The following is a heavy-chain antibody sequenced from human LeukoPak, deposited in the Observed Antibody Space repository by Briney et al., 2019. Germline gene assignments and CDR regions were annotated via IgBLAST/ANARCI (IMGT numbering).Heavy chain of an antibody. D-gene: IGHD2-21*01. CDR3: ASHYCGGDC. CDR1: GFTFSSYS. Sequence: GGSLRLSCAASGFTFSSYSMNWVRQAPGKGPEWVSYISSSSTIYYADSVKGRFTISRDNAKNSLYLQMNSLRAEDTAVYYCASHYCGGDCWGQGTLVTVSS. V-gene: IGHV3-48*04. J-gene: IGHJ4*02. CDR2: ISSSSTI.